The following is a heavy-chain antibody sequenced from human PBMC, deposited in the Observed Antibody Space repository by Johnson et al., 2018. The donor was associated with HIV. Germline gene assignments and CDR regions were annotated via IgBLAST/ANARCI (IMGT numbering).Heavy chain of an antibody. CDR2: ISGSGGSP. V-gene: IGHV3-23*04. Sequence: VLLVESGGGLVQPGGSLRLSCAASGFTFSSYAMSWVRQAPGKGLAWVSAISGSGGSPYYADSVKGRFTISRDNSKNTLYLQMNSLRAEDTAVYYCAKKALGDVDAFDIWGQGTMVTVSS. D-gene: IGHD2-21*02. CDR1: GFTFSSYA. CDR3: AKKALGDVDAFDI. J-gene: IGHJ3*02.